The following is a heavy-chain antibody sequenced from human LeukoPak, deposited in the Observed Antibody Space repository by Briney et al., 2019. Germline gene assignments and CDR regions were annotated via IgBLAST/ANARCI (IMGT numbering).Heavy chain of an antibody. CDR2: IYYSGST. Sequence: SETLSLTCTVSGGSISSGDYYWSWIRQPPGKGLEWIGYIYYSGSTYCNPSLKSRVTISVDTSKNQFSLKLSSVTAADTAVYYCARVVRGIVVVITPYFDYWGQGTLVTVSS. CDR1: GGSISSGDYY. V-gene: IGHV4-30-4*01. D-gene: IGHD3-22*01. J-gene: IGHJ4*02. CDR3: ARVVRGIVVVITPYFDY.